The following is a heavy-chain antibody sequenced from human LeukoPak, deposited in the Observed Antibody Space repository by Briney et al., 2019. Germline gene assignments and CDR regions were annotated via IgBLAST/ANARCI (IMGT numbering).Heavy chain of an antibody. D-gene: IGHD3-10*01. J-gene: IGHJ4*02. CDR2: ISYDGSNK. Sequence: GGSLRLSCAASGFTFSSYGMHWVRQAPGKGLEWVAVISYDGSNKYYADSVKGRFTISRDNAKNSLYLQMNSLRAEDTALYYCAKDRGAAPWFQFDYWGQGTLVTVSS. CDR3: AKDRGAAPWFQFDY. V-gene: IGHV3-30*18. CDR1: GFTFSSYG.